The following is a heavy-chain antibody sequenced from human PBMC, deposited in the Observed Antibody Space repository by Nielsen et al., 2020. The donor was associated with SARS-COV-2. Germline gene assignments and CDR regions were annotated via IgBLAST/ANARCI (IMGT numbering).Heavy chain of an antibody. V-gene: IGHV3-23*01. CDR1: GLIFSNYA. D-gene: IGHD6-13*01. Sequence: GESLKISCAASGLIFSNYALSWVRPAPGKGLEWVSGVSGSGNTTYYTASVKGRFTISRDNSKNTLYLEMNSLRVEDTAVYYCAKGRYNSSWYGMDVWGQGTTVTVSS. J-gene: IGHJ6*02. CDR2: VSGSGNTT. CDR3: AKGRYNSSWYGMDV.